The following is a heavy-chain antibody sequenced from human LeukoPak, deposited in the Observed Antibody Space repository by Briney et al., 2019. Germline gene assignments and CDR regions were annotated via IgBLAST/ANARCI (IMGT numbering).Heavy chain of an antibody. Sequence: GGSLRLSCAASGFTFSSYGMHWVRQAPGKGLEWVAFIRYDGSNKYYADSVRGRFTISRDDTKNSVYLQMNSLRAEDTAVYYCTRCGDTSCSPVFGYWGQGTLVTVSS. V-gene: IGHV3-30*02. CDR3: TRCGDTSCSPVFGY. CDR2: IRYDGSNK. J-gene: IGHJ4*02. D-gene: IGHD2-2*01. CDR1: GFTFSSYG.